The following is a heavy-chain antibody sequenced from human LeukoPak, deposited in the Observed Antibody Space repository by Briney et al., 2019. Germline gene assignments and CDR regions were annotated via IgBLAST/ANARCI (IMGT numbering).Heavy chain of an antibody. Sequence: PGGSLRLSCAASGFTFSSYGMHWVRQAPGKGLEWVAVKSYDGSNKYYADSVKGRFTISRDNSKNTLYLQMNSLRAEDTAVYYCAKLVLCSGGSCGGIFDYWGQGTLVTVSS. V-gene: IGHV3-30*18. CDR3: AKLVLCSGGSCGGIFDY. J-gene: IGHJ4*02. CDR2: KSYDGSNK. D-gene: IGHD2-15*01. CDR1: GFTFSSYG.